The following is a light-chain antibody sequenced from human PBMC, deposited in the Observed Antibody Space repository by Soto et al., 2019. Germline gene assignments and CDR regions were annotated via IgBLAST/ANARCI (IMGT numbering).Light chain of an antibody. CDR3: SSYAGTNNYVV. Sequence: QSVLTQPPSASGSPGQSVTISCTGTSSDVGAYNFVSWYQQHPGKAPKLMIYEVTKRPSGVPDRFSASKSGNTASLTVSGLQTEDEADYFCSSYAGTNNYVVFGGGTKLTVL. J-gene: IGLJ3*02. V-gene: IGLV2-8*01. CDR1: SSDVGAYNF. CDR2: EVT.